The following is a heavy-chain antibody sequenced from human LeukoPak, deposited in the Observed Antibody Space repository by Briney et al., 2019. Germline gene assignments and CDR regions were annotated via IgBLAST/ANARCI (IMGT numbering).Heavy chain of an antibody. V-gene: IGHV3-23*01. D-gene: IGHD3-9*01. CDR1: GFTFSSYA. Sequence: GGSLRLSCAASGFTFSSYAMSWVRQAPGKGLEWVSAISGSGGSTYYADSVKGRFTISRDNSKNTLYLQMNSLRAEDTAVYYCARGQMGHTYDILTGLYYYYYYGMDVWGQGTTVTVSS. CDR2: ISGSGGST. CDR3: ARGQMGHTYDILTGLYYYYYYGMDV. J-gene: IGHJ6*02.